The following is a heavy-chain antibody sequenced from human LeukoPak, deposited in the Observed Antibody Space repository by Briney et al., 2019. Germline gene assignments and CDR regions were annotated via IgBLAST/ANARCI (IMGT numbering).Heavy chain of an antibody. V-gene: IGHV1-8*03. CDR3: ARGGCSGGSCRRRGKTYYFDY. Sequence: GASVKVSCKASGYTFTSYDINWVRQATGQGLEWMGWMNPNSGNTGYAQKFQGRVTITRNTSISTAYMELSSLRSEDTAVYYCARGGCSGGSCRRRGKTYYFDYWGQGTLVTVSS. J-gene: IGHJ4*02. CDR2: MNPNSGNT. D-gene: IGHD2-15*01. CDR1: GYTFTSYD.